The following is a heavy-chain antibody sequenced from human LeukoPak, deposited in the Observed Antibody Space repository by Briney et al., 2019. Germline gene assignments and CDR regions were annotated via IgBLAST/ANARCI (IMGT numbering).Heavy chain of an antibody. CDR2: SRSKANGYRT. V-gene: IGHV3-72*01. Sequence: GGSLRLSCAASGFTFSDYYMDWVRQAPGKGLEWVGRSRSKANGYRTDYAASVKGRFTISRDDSKNSVYLQMHSLKTEDTAVYFCVRGFTGRIFDDWGQGTLATVSS. CDR1: GFTFSDYY. J-gene: IGHJ4*02. CDR3: VRGFTGRIFDD. D-gene: IGHD2-8*02.